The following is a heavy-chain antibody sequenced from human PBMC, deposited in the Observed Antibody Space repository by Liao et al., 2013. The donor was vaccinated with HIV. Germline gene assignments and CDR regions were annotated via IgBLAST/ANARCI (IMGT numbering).Heavy chain of an antibody. CDR3: ARVLRYLGGYYFDY. D-gene: IGHD3-9*01. Sequence: QLQLQESGPGLVKPSETLSLTCIVSGGSISSSNFYWGWIRQPPGKGLEWLGSISFSGSTNYNPSLTSRAAISIDTSKKQFSLNLTSVIAADTAIYYCARVLRYLGGYYFDYWGQGTLVTVSP. CDR1: GGSISSSNFY. J-gene: IGHJ4*02. V-gene: IGHV4-39*07. CDR2: ISFSGST.